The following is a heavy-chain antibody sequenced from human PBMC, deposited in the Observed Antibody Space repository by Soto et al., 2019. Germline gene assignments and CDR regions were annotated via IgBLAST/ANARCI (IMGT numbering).Heavy chain of an antibody. CDR1: GFTFSSYS. CDR3: ARGPTQSLQMA. J-gene: IGHJ4*02. Sequence: GGSLRLSCAASGFTFSSYSMNWVRQAPGKGLEWVSSISSSSSYIYYADSVKGRFTISRDNAKNSLYLQMNSLRAEDPAVYYCARGPTQSLQMAWGQGTLVTVSS. V-gene: IGHV3-21*01. D-gene: IGHD2-15*01. CDR2: ISSSSSYI.